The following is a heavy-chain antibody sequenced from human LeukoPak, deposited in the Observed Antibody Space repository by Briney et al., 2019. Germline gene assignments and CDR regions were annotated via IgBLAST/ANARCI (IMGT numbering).Heavy chain of an antibody. V-gene: IGHV4-39*01. CDR1: GVSISSSNSY. CDR3: ARGPYSYDSSGAFDI. J-gene: IGHJ3*02. CDR2: IYYSGNT. Sequence: SETLSLTCTVSGVSISSSNSYWGWIRQPPGKGLEWIGSIYYSGNTYYNASLKSQVSISIDTSKNQFSLKLSSVTAADTAVYFCARGPYSYDSSGAFDIWGQGTMVTVSS. D-gene: IGHD3-22*01.